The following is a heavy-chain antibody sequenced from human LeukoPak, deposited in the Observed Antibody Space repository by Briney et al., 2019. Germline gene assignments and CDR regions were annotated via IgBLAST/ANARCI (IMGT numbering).Heavy chain of an antibody. V-gene: IGHV4-31*03. CDR1: GGSISSGGYY. CDR2: IYYSGST. CDR3: ARARFGELFLYCFDY. J-gene: IGHJ4*02. Sequence: PSETLSLTCTVSGGSISSGGYYWSWIRQHPGKGLEWIGYIYYSGSTYYNPSLKSRVTISVDTSKNQFSLKLSSVTAADTAVYYCARARFGELFLYCFDYWGQGTLVTVSS. D-gene: IGHD3-10*01.